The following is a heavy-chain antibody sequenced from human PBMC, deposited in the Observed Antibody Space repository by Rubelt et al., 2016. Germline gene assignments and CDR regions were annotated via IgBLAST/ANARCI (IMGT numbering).Heavy chain of an antibody. CDR1: GYTFTSFG. J-gene: IGHJ3*02. CDR2: ISAYNGNT. V-gene: IGHV1-18*01. D-gene: IGHD2-2*01. Sequence: QVQLVQSGAEVKKPGASVKVSCKASGYTFTSFGISWVRQAPGQGLEWMGWISAYNGNTNYAQKLQGRVTMTTDTSTSTAYMELSSLRSEDTAVYYCAYAWAPHDAFDIWGQGTMVTVSS. CDR3: AYAWAPHDAFDI.